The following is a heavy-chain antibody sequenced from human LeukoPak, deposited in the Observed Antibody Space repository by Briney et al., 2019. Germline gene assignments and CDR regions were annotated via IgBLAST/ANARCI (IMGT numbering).Heavy chain of an antibody. Sequence: GGSLRLSCAASAFTFTTYWMSWVRQAPGKGLEWVASIKQDGSEKYSVDSVKGRFTISRDNAKNSLYLQMNSLRAEDTAVYYCARGGYYGPLDYWGQGTLVTVSS. V-gene: IGHV3-7*01. D-gene: IGHD3-10*01. CDR1: AFTFTTYW. CDR2: IKQDGSEK. J-gene: IGHJ4*02. CDR3: ARGGYYGPLDY.